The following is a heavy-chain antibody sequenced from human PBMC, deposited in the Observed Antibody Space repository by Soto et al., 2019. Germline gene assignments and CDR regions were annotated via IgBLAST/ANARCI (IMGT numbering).Heavy chain of an antibody. Sequence: ASVKVSCKASGYTFTGYYMHWVRQAPGQGLEWMGWISPNSGDTNYAQKFQGWVTMTRDTSISTAYMELSRLRSDDTAVYYCARENRITGTTQNNWFDPWGQGTLVTVSS. CDR3: ARENRITGTTQNNWFDP. CDR1: GYTFTGYY. D-gene: IGHD1-20*01. CDR2: ISPNSGDT. V-gene: IGHV1-2*04. J-gene: IGHJ5*02.